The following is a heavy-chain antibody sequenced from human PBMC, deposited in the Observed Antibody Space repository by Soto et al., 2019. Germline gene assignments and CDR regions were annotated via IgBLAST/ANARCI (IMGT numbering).Heavy chain of an antibody. CDR2: ISHDGNNK. Sequence: PGGSLRLSCAASGFTFSNFAMHWVRQAPGKGLEWVAVISHDGNNKYNADSVKGRFTISRDNSKNTLCLQMNSLRTEDTAVYYCATSTSGRGYGAIDYWGQGTRVTVSS. V-gene: IGHV3-30-3*01. CDR1: GFTFSNFA. CDR3: ATSTSGRGYGAIDY. J-gene: IGHJ4*02. D-gene: IGHD5-12*01.